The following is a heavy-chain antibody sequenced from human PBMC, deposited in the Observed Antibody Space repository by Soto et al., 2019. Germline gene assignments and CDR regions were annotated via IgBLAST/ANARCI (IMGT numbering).Heavy chain of an antibody. CDR3: ARDSYGPQNMITFGGVIVH. J-gene: IGHJ5*02. CDR2: INPSGGST. D-gene: IGHD3-16*01. Sequence: GASVKVSCKASGYTFTSYYMHWVLQAPGQGLEWKGIINPSGGSTSYAQKFQGRVTMTRGTSTSTVYMELSSLRSEDTAVYYCARDSYGPQNMITFGGVIVHWGQGTLVTVSS. CDR1: GYTFTSYY. V-gene: IGHV1-46*01.